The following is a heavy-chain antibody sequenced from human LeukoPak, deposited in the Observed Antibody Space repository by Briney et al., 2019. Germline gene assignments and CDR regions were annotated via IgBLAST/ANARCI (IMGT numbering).Heavy chain of an antibody. Sequence: SETLSLTCTVSGGSLSSYYWSWIRQPPGKGLEWIGYIYYSGSTNYNPSLKSRVTISVDTSKNQFSLKLSSVTAADTAVYYCARHNRGYSYGIDYWGQGTLVTVSS. D-gene: IGHD5-18*01. V-gene: IGHV4-59*08. J-gene: IGHJ4*02. CDR1: GGSLSSYY. CDR2: IYYSGST. CDR3: ARHNRGYSYGIDY.